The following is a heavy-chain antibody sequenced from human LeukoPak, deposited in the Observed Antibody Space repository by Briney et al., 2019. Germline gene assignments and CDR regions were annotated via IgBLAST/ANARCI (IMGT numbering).Heavy chain of an antibody. J-gene: IGHJ4*02. D-gene: IGHD1-20*01. V-gene: IGHV4-31*03. Sequence: SETLSLTCTVSGGSINSGGYFWTWIRQHPGKGLEWIASISYSGTTYYNPSLKSRASISVDTSKNQFSLPLSSVTAADTAVYFCARGDNWNAFDYWGQGTLVTVSS. CDR2: ISYSGTT. CDR3: ARGDNWNAFDY. CDR1: GGSINSGGYF.